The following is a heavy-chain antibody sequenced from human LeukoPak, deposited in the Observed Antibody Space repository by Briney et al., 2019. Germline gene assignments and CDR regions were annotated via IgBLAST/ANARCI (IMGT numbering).Heavy chain of an antibody. CDR2: ISGSGGST. V-gene: IGHV3-23*01. Sequence: GGSLRLSCAASGLTFSRYWMTWFRQAPGKGLEWVSAISGSGGSTYYADSVKGRFTISRDNSKNTLYLQMNSLRAEDTAVYYCAKGLSTARRDAFDIWGQGTMVTVSS. CDR1: GLTFSRYW. J-gene: IGHJ3*02. CDR3: AKGLSTARRDAFDI. D-gene: IGHD6-6*01.